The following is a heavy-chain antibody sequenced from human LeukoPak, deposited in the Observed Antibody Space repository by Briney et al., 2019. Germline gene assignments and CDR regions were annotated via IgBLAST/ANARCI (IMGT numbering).Heavy chain of an antibody. Sequence: GGSLRLSCAASGFSFSSYNMNWVRQAPGKGLEWVANIKQDGSEKYYVDSVKGRFTISRDNAKNSLYLQMNTLRAEDTAVYYCARALSGSTNCYACFDYWGQGTLVTVSS. V-gene: IGHV3-7*01. D-gene: IGHD2-2*01. J-gene: IGHJ4*02. CDR2: IKQDGSEK. CDR3: ARALSGSTNCYACFDY. CDR1: GFSFSSYN.